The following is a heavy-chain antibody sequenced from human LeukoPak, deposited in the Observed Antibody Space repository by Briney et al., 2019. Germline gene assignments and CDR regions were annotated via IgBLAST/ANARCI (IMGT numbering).Heavy chain of an antibody. CDR3: ARDAGYYFWTGYYDF. J-gene: IGHJ4*02. CDR2: IKQDGSEK. V-gene: IGHV3-7*05. Sequence: PVGSLRLSCVASGFTFRSYLLSWVRQAPGKGLEWVATIKQDGSEKYYVDPVKGRFTTYRDIAQNSLYLQMNSLRAEDTAVYFCARDAGYYFWTGYYDFWGQGTLVTVSS. CDR1: GFTFRSYL. D-gene: IGHD3/OR15-3a*01.